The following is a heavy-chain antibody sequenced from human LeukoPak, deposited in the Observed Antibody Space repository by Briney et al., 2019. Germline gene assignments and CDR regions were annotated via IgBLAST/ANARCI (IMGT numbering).Heavy chain of an antibody. CDR3: ARDLVGAPYYFDY. V-gene: IGHV4-39*07. CDR2: IFYSGST. J-gene: IGHJ4*02. CDR1: GGSISSSSYY. Sequence: SETLSLTSTVSGGSISSSSYYWGWIRQPPGKGLEWIGSIFYSGSTDYNPSLKSRVTISVDTSKNQFSLKLSSVTAADTAVYYCARDLVGAPYYFDYWGQGTLVTVSS. D-gene: IGHD1-26*01.